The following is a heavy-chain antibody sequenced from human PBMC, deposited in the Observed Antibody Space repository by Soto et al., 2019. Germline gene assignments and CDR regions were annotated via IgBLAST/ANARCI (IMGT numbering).Heavy chain of an antibody. V-gene: IGHV4-4*02. Sequence: QVQLQESGPGLVKPSGTLSLTCAVSGGSISSSNWWSWVRQPPGKGLEWIGEVYHSGSNNYNPSHKNRVTISVDKAKNQFSLKLSSVTAADAAVYYCARDYMVRGVMRWFDPWGQGTLVTVSS. CDR1: GGSISSSNW. D-gene: IGHD3-10*01. CDR3: ARDYMVRGVMRWFDP. J-gene: IGHJ5*02. CDR2: VYHSGSN.